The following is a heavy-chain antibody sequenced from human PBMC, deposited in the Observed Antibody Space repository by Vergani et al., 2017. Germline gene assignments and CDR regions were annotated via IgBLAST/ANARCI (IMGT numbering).Heavy chain of an antibody. J-gene: IGHJ4*02. CDR3: ARLLRYFDWSPDY. CDR1: GYTFTGYY. Sequence: QVQLVQSGAEVKKPGASVKVSCKASGYTFTGYYMHWVRQAPGQGLEWMGWINPNSGGTNYAQKFQGRGTMTRDPSISTAYMELSRLRADDTAVYYCARLLRYFDWSPDYWGQGTLVTVSS. CDR2: INPNSGGT. V-gene: IGHV1-2*02. D-gene: IGHD3-9*01.